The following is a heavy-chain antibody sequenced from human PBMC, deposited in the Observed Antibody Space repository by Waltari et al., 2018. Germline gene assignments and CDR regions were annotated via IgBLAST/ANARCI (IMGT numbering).Heavy chain of an antibody. J-gene: IGHJ3*02. V-gene: IGHV3-23*04. CDR2: ISGRGGST. Sequence: EVQLVESGGGLVQPGGSLRLSCAASGITFSSYAMTWVRQAPGKGMEWVSAISGRGGSTYYADSVKGRFTISRDNSKNTLYLQMNSLRAEDTAVYYCAKDPGQAVTIPGDIWGQGTMVTVSS. CDR3: AKDPGQAVTIPGDI. CDR1: GITFSSYA. D-gene: IGHD4-17*01.